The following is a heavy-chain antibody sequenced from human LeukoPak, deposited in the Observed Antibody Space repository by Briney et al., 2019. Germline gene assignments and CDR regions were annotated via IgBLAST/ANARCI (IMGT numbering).Heavy chain of an antibody. V-gene: IGHV5-51*01. CDR3: ARHADIVVVPAATYYGVDV. D-gene: IGHD2-2*01. Sequence: HGESLKISCKGSGYSFTSYWIGWVRQMPGKGLEWMGIIYPGDSDTRYSPSFQGQVTISADKSISTAYLQWSSLKASDTAMYYCARHADIVVVPAATYYGVDVWGQGTTVTVSS. CDR1: GYSFTSYW. CDR2: IYPGDSDT. J-gene: IGHJ6*02.